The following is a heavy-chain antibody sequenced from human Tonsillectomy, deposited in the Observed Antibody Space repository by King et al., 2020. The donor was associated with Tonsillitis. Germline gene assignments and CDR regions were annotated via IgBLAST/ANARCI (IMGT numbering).Heavy chain of an antibody. V-gene: IGHV1-46*03. J-gene: IGHJ4*02. D-gene: IGHD3-22*01. CDR2: INPSGGST. CDR3: STDHPNVRVDDISGIDY. CDR1: GYTFTSYY. Sequence: VQLVESGAEVKKPGASEKVSCTASGYTFTSYYMHWVRQAPGQGLEWMGIINPSGGSTSYAQKFQGRVTMTRDTSTSTVYMVLSSLRSEDTAVYYCSTDHPNVRVDDISGIDYWGQGTRVTVSS.